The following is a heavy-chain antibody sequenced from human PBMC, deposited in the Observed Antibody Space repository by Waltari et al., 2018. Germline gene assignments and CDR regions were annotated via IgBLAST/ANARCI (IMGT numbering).Heavy chain of an antibody. D-gene: IGHD4-17*01. V-gene: IGHV3-21*01. Sequence: EVQLVESGGGLVKPGGSLRLSCAASGFTFSSYSMNWVRQAPGKGLEWVSSISSSSSYIYYADSVKGRFTISRDNAKNSLYLQMNSLRAEDTAVYYCARDGLRRYGDYGASDAFDIWGQGTMVTVSS. CDR2: ISSSSSYI. CDR1: GFTFSSYS. CDR3: ARDGLRRYGDYGASDAFDI. J-gene: IGHJ3*02.